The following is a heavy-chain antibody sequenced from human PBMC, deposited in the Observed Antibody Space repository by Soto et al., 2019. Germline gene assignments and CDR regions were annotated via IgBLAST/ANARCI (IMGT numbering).Heavy chain of an antibody. D-gene: IGHD2-8*01. J-gene: IGHJ6*02. CDR2: LYSGGIT. CDR3: ASENDLGVSYYYYALDV. CDR1: GPIVSRNY. V-gene: IGHV3-53*02. Sequence: EVQLVETGGGLIQPGGSLRLSCEASGPIVSRNYMSWFRQAPGKGLEWVSVLYSGGITYYSDSVKGRFTISRDNSKNTLYLQMNSLRAEDTAVYYCASENDLGVSYYYYALDVWGQGTTVTVSS.